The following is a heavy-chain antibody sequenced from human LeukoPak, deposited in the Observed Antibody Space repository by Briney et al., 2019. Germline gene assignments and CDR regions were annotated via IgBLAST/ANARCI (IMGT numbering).Heavy chain of an antibody. J-gene: IGHJ5*02. CDR2: IYYNGST. CDR1: GGSISGYS. D-gene: IGHD3-10*01. V-gene: IGHV4-59*08. CDR3: ASFSWGSGSYNQEAIWSWFDP. Sequence: SETLSLTCTVSGGSISGYSWSWIRQPPGKGLEYIGYIGYIYYNGSTNHNPSLKSRVTISVDTSKNQFSLKLSSVTAADTAVYYCASFSWGSGSYNQEAIWSWFDPWGQGTLVTVSS.